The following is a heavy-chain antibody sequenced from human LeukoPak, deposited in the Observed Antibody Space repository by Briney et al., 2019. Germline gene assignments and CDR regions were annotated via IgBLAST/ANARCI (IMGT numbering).Heavy chain of an antibody. CDR3: ARGEHSADY. D-gene: IGHD1/OR15-1a*01. CDR2: IYSSGYT. V-gene: IGHV4-4*07. CDR1: GGSISFYY. Sequence: SETLSLTCTVSGGSISFYYWNWIWQPAGKGLEWIGRIYSSGYTNYNPSLKNRVSMSVDTSTDQLFLKLTSVTAADTAVYYCARGEHSADYWGQGILVIVSS. J-gene: IGHJ4*02.